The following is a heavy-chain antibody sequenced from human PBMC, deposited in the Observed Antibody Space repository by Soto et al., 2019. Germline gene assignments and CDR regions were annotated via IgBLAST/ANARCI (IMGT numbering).Heavy chain of an antibody. Sequence: GGSLRLSCAASGFTCSSYIMNWVRQAPGKGLEWVSSISSESNKYYADSVKGRFTISRDNSKNTLYLQMNSLRAEDTAVYYCARDATVTTLGVYYFDYWGQGTLVTVS. D-gene: IGHD4-17*01. CDR2: ISSESNK. J-gene: IGHJ4*02. V-gene: IGHV3-21*01. CDR1: GFTCSSYI. CDR3: ARDATVTTLGVYYFDY.